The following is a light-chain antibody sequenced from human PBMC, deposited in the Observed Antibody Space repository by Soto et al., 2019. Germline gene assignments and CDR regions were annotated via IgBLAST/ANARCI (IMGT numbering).Light chain of an antibody. J-gene: IGKJ1*01. V-gene: IGKV1-5*01. CDR2: DAS. Sequence: DIQRTQYHSTLSAYVRDRVTSTCRTSQSISSWSAWYQQKPGKAPKLLIYDASTLESGVPSRFSGSGSGTEFTLTVSSLQPDEFATYYWPQYKSYSRTVGQGPKVEIK. CDR1: QSISSW. CDR3: PQYKSYSRT.